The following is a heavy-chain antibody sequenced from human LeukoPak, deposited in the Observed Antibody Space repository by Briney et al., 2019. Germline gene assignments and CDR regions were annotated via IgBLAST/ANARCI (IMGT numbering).Heavy chain of an antibody. J-gene: IGHJ4*02. CDR2: INHSGST. D-gene: IGHD1-26*01. CDR1: GGSISGYY. CDR3: ASIGYFGY. Sequence: ASETLSLTCTVSGGSISGYYWSWIRQPPGKGLEWIGEINHSGSTNYNPSLKSRVTISVDTSKNQFSLKLSSVTAADTAVYYCASIGYFGYWGQGTLVTVSS. V-gene: IGHV4-34*01.